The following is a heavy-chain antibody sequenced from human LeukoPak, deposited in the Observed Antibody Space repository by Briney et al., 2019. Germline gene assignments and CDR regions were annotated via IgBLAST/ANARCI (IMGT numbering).Heavy chain of an antibody. J-gene: IGHJ4*02. CDR2: ISGSGGST. CDR1: GFTFSTYV. V-gene: IGHV3-23*01. CDR3: AKGNWRYFDY. Sequence: GGSLRLSCAASGFTFSTYVMSWVRQAPGKGLEWVSAISGSGGSTYYADSVKGRFTISRDNSKNSLYLQMNSLGADDTAVYYCAKGNWRYFDYWGQGTLVTVSS. D-gene: IGHD1-1*01.